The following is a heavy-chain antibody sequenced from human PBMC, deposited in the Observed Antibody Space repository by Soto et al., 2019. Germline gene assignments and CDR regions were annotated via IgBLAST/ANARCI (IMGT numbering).Heavy chain of an antibody. CDR2: IYYSGST. J-gene: IGHJ6*02. CDR3: ARPGYSYGRYSGMDV. Sequence: QLQLQESGPGLVKPSETLSLTCTVSGGSISSSSYYWGWIRQPPGKGLEWIGSIYYSGSTYYNPSLKSRVTISVDTSKNQFSLKLSSVTAADTAVYYCARPGYSYGRYSGMDVWGQGTTVTVSS. V-gene: IGHV4-39*01. D-gene: IGHD5-18*01. CDR1: GGSISSSSYY.